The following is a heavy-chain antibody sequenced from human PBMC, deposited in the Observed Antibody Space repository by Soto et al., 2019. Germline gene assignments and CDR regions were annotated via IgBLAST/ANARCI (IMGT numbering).Heavy chain of an antibody. Sequence: SETLSLTCTVSGGSISSCCYYWSWIRQHPGKGLEWIGYIYYSGSTYYNPSLKSRVTISVDTSKNQFSLKLSSVTAADTAVYYCASAEQGLVVYWGQGTLVTVSS. D-gene: IGHD6-19*01. CDR1: GGSISSCCYY. J-gene: IGHJ4*02. CDR2: IYYSGST. V-gene: IGHV4-31*03. CDR3: ASAEQGLVVY.